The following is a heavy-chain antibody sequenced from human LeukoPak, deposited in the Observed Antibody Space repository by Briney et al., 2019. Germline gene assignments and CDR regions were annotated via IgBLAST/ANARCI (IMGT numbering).Heavy chain of an antibody. J-gene: IGHJ4*02. CDR1: GFTFSSYG. V-gene: IGHV3-30*18. CDR3: AKGWHSGYDGLGWD. Sequence: GGSLRLSCAASGFTFSSYGMHWVRQAPGKGLEWVAVISYDGSNKYYADSVKGRFTISRDNSKNTLYLQMNSLRAEDTAVYYRAKGWHSGYDGLGWDWGQGTLVTVSS. D-gene: IGHD5-12*01. CDR2: ISYDGSNK.